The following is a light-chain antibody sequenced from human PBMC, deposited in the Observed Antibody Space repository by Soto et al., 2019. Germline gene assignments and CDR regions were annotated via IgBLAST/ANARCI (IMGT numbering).Light chain of an antibody. V-gene: IGLV2-14*01. CDR2: DVS. CDR3: SSYTSSSLHVV. Sequence: QSALTQPASVSVSPGQSITISCTGTSSDAGGYNYVSWYQQHPGKAPKLMIYDVSNRPSGVSNRFSGSKSGNTASLTISGLQAEDEADYYCSSYTSSSLHVVFGGGTKLTVL. CDR1: SSDAGGYNY. J-gene: IGLJ2*01.